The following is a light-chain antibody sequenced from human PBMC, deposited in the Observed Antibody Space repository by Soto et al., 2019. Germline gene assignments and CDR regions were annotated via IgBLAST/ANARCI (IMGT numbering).Light chain of an antibody. CDR3: SSYITTSTAYV. Sequence: QSVLTQPASVSGSPGQSITISCTGTSSDLGDYNYVSWYQQYPGKAPKLMIYDASNRPSGASNRFSGSKSGNTASLTISGLQAEDEADYYCSSYITTSTAYVFGTGTKVTVL. CDR1: SSDLGDYNY. CDR2: DAS. V-gene: IGLV2-14*01. J-gene: IGLJ1*01.